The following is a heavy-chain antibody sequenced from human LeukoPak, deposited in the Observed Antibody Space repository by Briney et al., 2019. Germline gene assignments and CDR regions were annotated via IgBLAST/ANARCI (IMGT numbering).Heavy chain of an antibody. CDR2: IYYSGST. V-gene: IGHV4-30-4*01. D-gene: IGHD5-18*01. CDR1: GGSISSGDYY. Sequence: SETLSLTCTVSGGSISSGDYYWSWIRQPPGKGLEWIGYIYYSGSTYYNPSLKSRVTISVDTSKNQFSLKLSSVTAADTAVYYCARDRSTGYSYGNNYFDYWGQGTLVTVSS. J-gene: IGHJ4*02. CDR3: ARDRSTGYSYGNNYFDY.